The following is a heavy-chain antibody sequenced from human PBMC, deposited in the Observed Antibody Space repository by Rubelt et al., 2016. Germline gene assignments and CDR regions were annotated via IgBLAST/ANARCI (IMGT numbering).Heavy chain of an antibody. J-gene: IGHJ5*02. D-gene: IGHD4-17*01. V-gene: IGHV4-34*01. Sequence: SLTCAVYGGSFSGYYWSWIRQPPGKGLEWIGEINHSGSTNYNPSLKSRVTISVDTSKNQFSLKLSSVTAADTAVYYCARGRRDYGDLNWFDPWGQGTLVTVSS. CDR1: GGSFSGYY. CDR2: INHSGST. CDR3: ARGRRDYGDLNWFDP.